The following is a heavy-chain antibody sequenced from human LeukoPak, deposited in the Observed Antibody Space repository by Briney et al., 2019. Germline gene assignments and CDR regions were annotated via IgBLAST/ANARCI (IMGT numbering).Heavy chain of an antibody. CDR2: IYYSGST. Sequence: SETLSLTCTVSGGSISNYYWSWIRQPPGKGLEWIGYIYYSGSTNYNSSLKSRVTISVDTSKNQFSLKLTSVTAADTAVYYCARHSHRDSSSWYWDYWGQGTLVTVSS. CDR1: GGSISNYY. CDR3: ARHSHRDSSSWYWDY. D-gene: IGHD6-13*01. V-gene: IGHV4-59*08. J-gene: IGHJ4*02.